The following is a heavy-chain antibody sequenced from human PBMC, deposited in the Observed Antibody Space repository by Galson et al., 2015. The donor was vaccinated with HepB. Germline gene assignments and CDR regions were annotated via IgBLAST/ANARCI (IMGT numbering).Heavy chain of an antibody. D-gene: IGHD3-22*01. CDR1: GFTFGDYA. V-gene: IGHV3-49*03. Sequence: SLRLSCAASGFTFGDYAMSWFRQAPGKGLEWVGFIRSKAYGGTTEYAASVKGRFTISRDDSKSIAYLQMNSLKTEDTAVYYCTRVGDSSGYYPYYFDYWGQGTLVTVSS. CDR3: TRVGDSSGYYPYYFDY. CDR2: IRSKAYGGTT. J-gene: IGHJ4*02.